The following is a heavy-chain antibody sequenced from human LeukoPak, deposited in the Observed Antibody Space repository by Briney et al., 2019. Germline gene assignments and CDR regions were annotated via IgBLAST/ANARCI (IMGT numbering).Heavy chain of an antibody. J-gene: IGHJ4*02. Sequence: SETLSLTCTVSGGSISSSSYYWGWIRQPPGKGLEWIGSFYYSGSTYYNPSLKSRVTISVDTSKNQFSLKLSSVTAADTAVYYCARGDLGVYWGQGTLVTVSS. V-gene: IGHV4-39*01. D-gene: IGHD2-21*02. CDR1: GGSISSSSYY. CDR3: ARGDLGVY. CDR2: FYYSGST.